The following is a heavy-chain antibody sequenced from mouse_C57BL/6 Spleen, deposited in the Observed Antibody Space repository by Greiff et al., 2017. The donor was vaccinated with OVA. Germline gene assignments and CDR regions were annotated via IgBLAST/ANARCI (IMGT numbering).Heavy chain of an antibody. J-gene: IGHJ2*01. CDR2: INPSTGGT. V-gene: IGHV1-42*01. CDR3: GSRGLPYYFDD. Sequence: EVQLQQSGPELVKPGASVKISCKASGYSFTGYYMNWVKQSPEKSLEWIGEINPSTGGTTYNKKFKAKATLTVDKSSSTAYMQLKSLTSADSAVYYCGSRGLPYYFDDWGQGTTLTVSS. CDR1: GYSFTGYY. D-gene: IGHD2-2*01.